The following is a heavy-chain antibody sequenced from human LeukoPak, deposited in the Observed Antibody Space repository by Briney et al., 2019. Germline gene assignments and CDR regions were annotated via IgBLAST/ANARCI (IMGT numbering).Heavy chain of an antibody. CDR3: ASHTSRYSSGWYWN. V-gene: IGHV3-23*01. CDR2: ISGSGGST. Sequence: GGSLRLSCAASGFTFSSYAMSWVRQAPGKGLEWVSAISGSGGSTYYADSVKGRFTVSRDNSKNTLYLQMNSLRAEGTAVYYCASHTSRYSSGWYWNWGQGTLVTVSS. CDR1: GFTFSSYA. J-gene: IGHJ4*02. D-gene: IGHD6-19*01.